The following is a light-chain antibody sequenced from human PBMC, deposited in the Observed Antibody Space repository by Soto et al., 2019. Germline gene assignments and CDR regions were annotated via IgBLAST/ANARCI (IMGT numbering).Light chain of an antibody. V-gene: IGKV1-5*01. J-gene: IGKJ1*01. CDR2: DAS. CDR1: QSVSGW. CDR3: PQYETFSGT. Sequence: DIQMTQSPSALSASVGDRVTITCRASQSVSGWLAWYQQKPGEAPKLLIYDASALPRGVPSRFSGSGSGTKFTLTIASLQPDDFATYYRPQYETFSGTFGPGTKVDIK.